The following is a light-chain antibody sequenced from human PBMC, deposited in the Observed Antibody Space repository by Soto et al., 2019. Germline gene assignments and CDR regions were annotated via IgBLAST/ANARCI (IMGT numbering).Light chain of an antibody. V-gene: IGKV3-15*01. CDR1: QSVSSN. J-gene: IGKJ3*01. CDR3: QHYNNWPFA. Sequence: EIVMTQSPATLSVSPGERATLSCRASQSVSSNLAWYQHKPGQAPRLLIFGASSRASGIPERFSASGSGTEFTLTISSLQSEDFAVYYCQHYNNWPFAFGPGTKVDIK. CDR2: GAS.